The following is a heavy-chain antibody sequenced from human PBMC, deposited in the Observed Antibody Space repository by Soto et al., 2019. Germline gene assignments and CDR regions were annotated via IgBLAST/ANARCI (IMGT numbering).Heavy chain of an antibody. CDR3: AIERSSSGGYDY. CDR1: VFTFSSYG. J-gene: IGHJ4*02. V-gene: IGHV3-30*03. Sequence: QVQLVESGGGVVQPGRSLRLSCAASVFTFSSYGMHWVRQAPGKGLEWVAVISYDGSNKYYADSVKGRFTISRDNSKNTLYMQMNSLRAEDTAVYYCAIERSSSGGYDYWGQGTLVTVSS. D-gene: IGHD6-6*01. CDR2: ISYDGSNK.